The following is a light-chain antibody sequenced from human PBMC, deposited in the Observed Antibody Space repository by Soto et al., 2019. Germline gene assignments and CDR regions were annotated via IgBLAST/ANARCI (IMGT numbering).Light chain of an antibody. V-gene: IGLV2-8*01. J-gene: IGLJ1*01. CDR3: SSYAGSNAYV. Sequence: QSVLTQPPSASGSPGQSVTISCTGTSSDVGGYSYVSWYQQHPGKAPKLMIYEVSKRPSGVPDRFSGSKSGNTASLTVSGLQAEDEADYYCSSYAGSNAYVFGTRTKVTVL. CDR2: EVS. CDR1: SSDVGGYSY.